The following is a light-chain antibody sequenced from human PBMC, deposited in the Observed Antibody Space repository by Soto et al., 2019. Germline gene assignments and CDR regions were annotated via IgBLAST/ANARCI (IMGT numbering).Light chain of an antibody. J-gene: IGKJ1*01. CDR3: QQRGT. CDR1: QSVSSY. V-gene: IGKV3-11*01. CDR2: DAS. Sequence: EILLTQYPATRSLSPGERATLSCRASQSVSSYLAWYQQKPGQAPRLLIYDASNRATGIPARFSGSGSGTDFTLTISSLEPEDFAVYYCQQRGTFGQGTKVDIK.